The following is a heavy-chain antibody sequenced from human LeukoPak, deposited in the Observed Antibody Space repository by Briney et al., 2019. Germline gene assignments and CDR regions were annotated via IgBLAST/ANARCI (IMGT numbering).Heavy chain of an antibody. CDR1: GFTVSSNY. V-gene: IGHV3-15*01. D-gene: IGHD3-22*01. J-gene: IGHJ3*02. Sequence: GGSLRLSCAASGFTVSSNYMSWVRQAPGKGLEWVGRIKSKTDGGTTDYAAPVKGRFTISRDDSKNTLYLQMNSLKTEDTAVYYCTTMPRGYYDSSGYLRFGNAFDIWGQGTMVTVSS. CDR2: IKSKTDGGTT. CDR3: TTMPRGYYDSSGYLRFGNAFDI.